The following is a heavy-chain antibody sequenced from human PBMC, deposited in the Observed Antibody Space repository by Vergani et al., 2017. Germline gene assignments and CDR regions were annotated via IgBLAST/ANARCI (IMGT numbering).Heavy chain of an antibody. CDR2: ISWNSGAV. CDR3: TKGSVYYHDSAGHGYDPYTGFDL. CDR1: GITFWKFG. J-gene: IGHJ3*01. V-gene: IGHV3-9*01. D-gene: IGHD5-12*01. Sequence: EVQLVESGGGLAQPGGSLRLSCEASGITFWKFGMHWVRQGPGKGLEWVSGISWNSGAVDYADSVRGRFTISRDNAKNSLFLEMNSLRFEDTAVYFCTKGSVYYHDSAGHGYDPYTGFDLLGQGTLVTVSS.